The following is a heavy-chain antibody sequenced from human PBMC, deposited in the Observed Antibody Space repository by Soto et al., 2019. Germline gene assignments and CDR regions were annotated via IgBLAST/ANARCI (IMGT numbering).Heavy chain of an antibody. V-gene: IGHV3-23*01. Sequence: PGGSLRLSCVASGFTFSSYPMNWVRQAPGKGLEWVSGISGNSGSTYYADSVKGRFTISRDNSKNALYLQMNSLRAEDTAVYCCARRTLFGVVIIRPIDYWSQGTLVTVSS. CDR3: ARRTLFGVVIIRPIDY. J-gene: IGHJ4*02. CDR2: ISGNSGST. CDR1: GFTFSSYP. D-gene: IGHD3-3*01.